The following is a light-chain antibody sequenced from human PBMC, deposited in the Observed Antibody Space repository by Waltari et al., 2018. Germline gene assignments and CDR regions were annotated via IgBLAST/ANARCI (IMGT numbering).Light chain of an antibody. V-gene: IGKV1-39*01. J-gene: IGKJ4*01. CDR1: QSISSY. CDR3: QQSYSTPLT. Sequence: DIQMTQSPSSLSASVGDRVTITCRASQSISSYLNWYQQKPGKAPNLLISAASSLQSGVPSRFSGSGYGTDFTLVISSLQPEDFATYYCQQSYSTPLTFGGGTKVEIK. CDR2: AAS.